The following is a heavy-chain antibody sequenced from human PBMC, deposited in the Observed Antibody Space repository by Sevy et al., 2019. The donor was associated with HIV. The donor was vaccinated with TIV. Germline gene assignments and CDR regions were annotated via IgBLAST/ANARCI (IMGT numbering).Heavy chain of an antibody. CDR2: IYYSGST. D-gene: IGHD4-17*01. Sequence: SETLSLTCTVSGGSISSSSYYWGWIRQPPGKGLEWIGSIYYSGSTYYSPSLKSRVTISVDTSKNQFSLKLSSVTAADTAVYYCARTIDYGASRDAFDIWGQGTMVTVSS. CDR1: GGSISSSSYY. CDR3: ARTIDYGASRDAFDI. J-gene: IGHJ3*02. V-gene: IGHV4-39*01.